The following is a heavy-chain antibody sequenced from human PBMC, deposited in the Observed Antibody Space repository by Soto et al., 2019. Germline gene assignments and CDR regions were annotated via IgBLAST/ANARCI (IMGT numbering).Heavy chain of an antibody. Sequence: GGSLRLSCVASGFSFSAYNMNWVRQAPGKGLEWVSSIDSSSSYIYYADSMKGRFTISRDNAKNSLYLQMSSLRAKDTAVYYCARVVYFDSSGFGLWGQGTLVTVSS. J-gene: IGHJ3*01. D-gene: IGHD3-22*01. CDR3: ARVVYFDSSGFGL. CDR2: IDSSSSYI. CDR1: GFSFSAYN. V-gene: IGHV3-21*06.